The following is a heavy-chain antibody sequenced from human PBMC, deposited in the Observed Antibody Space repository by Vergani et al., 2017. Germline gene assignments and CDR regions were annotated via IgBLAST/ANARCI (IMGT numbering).Heavy chain of an antibody. Sequence: EVQLVESGGGLVQPGRSLRLSCAASGFTFDNYAIHWVRQAPGKGLEWVSGISWNGGSVGYAYSVKGRFNISRDNAKSSLFLQMNSLSSEDTALYYCAKEAYSSSSFQDWGQGTLVTVSS. CDR2: ISWNGGSV. CDR1: GFTFDNYA. J-gene: IGHJ1*01. CDR3: AKEAYSSSSFQD. D-gene: IGHD6-6*01. V-gene: IGHV3-9*01.